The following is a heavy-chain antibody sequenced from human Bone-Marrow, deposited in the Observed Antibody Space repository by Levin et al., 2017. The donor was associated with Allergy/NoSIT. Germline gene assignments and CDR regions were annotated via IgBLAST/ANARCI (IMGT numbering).Heavy chain of an antibody. CDR1: GGSITSGDYY. CDR2: IYHRGST. CDR3: ARGGIRFGWFDP. J-gene: IGHJ5*02. Sequence: PSETLSLTCTVSGGSITSGDYYWTWLRQPPGKGLEWIGYIYHRGSTYYNPSLKSRVTMTVDTSNNQFSLKLISVTAADTAVYSCARGGIRFGWFDPWGQGTLVTVSS. D-gene: IGHD3-16*01. V-gene: IGHV4-30-4*01.